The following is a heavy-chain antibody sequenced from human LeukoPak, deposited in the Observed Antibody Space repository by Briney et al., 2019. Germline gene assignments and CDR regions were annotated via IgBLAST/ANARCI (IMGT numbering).Heavy chain of an antibody. V-gene: IGHV3-21*01. CDR1: GFTFSSYS. D-gene: IGHD3-10*01. CDR3: ARGGSPYYGMDV. CDR2: ISSSSSYI. J-gene: IGHJ6*04. Sequence: PGGSLRLSCAASGFTFSSYSKNWVRQAPGKGLEWVSSISSSSSYIYYADSVKGRFTISRDNAKNSLYLQMNSLRAEDTAVYYCARGGSPYYGMDVWGKGTTVTVSS.